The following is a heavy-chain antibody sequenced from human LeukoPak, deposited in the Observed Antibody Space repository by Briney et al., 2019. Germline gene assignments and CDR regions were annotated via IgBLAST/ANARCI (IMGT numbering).Heavy chain of an antibody. J-gene: IGHJ3*02. Sequence: SETLSLTCTVSGVSISTHYWTWIRQPPGKGLEWIGYISYIGSTNYNPSLKSRVTISVDTSKNRFSLRLSSVTAADTAVYYCARDQTTVTKGFDIWGQGTVVTVSS. CDR1: GVSISTHY. D-gene: IGHD4-17*01. CDR2: ISYIGST. V-gene: IGHV4-59*11. CDR3: ARDQTTVTKGFDI.